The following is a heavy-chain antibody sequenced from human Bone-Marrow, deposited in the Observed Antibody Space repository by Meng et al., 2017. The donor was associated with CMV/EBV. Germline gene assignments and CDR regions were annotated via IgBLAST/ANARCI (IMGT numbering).Heavy chain of an antibody. CDR2: IIPIFGTA. Sequence: SVKVSCKASGGTFSSYAISWVRQAPGQGLEWMGGIIPIFGTANYAQKFQGRVTITTDESTSTAYMELRSLRSEDTAVYYCSPVTTFNYYVLEVWGRGTTVTVSS. CDR1: GGTFSSYA. J-gene: IGHJ6*02. CDR3: SPVTTFNYYVLEV. D-gene: IGHD4-11*01. V-gene: IGHV1-69*05.